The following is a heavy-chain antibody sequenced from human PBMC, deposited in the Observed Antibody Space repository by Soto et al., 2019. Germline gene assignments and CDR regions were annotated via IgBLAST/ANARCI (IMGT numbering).Heavy chain of an antibody. Sequence: PSETLSLTCTVSGGSISSYYWSRIRPPPGKGLEWIGYIYYSGSTNYNPSLKSRVTISVDTSKNQFSLKLSPVTAAATAVYYCAGDLPETARAQKNYCYYIDVWGQGTLVTVSS. CDR1: GGSISSYY. V-gene: IGHV4-59*01. D-gene: IGHD5-18*01. CDR2: IYYSGST. J-gene: IGHJ6*03. CDR3: AGDLPETARAQKNYCYYIDV.